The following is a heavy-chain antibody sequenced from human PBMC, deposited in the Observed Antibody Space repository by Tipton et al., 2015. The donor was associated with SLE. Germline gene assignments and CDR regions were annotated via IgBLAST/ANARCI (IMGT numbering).Heavy chain of an antibody. CDR2: INHSGST. J-gene: IGHJ6*02. CDR1: GGSFSGYY. D-gene: IGHD6-13*01. V-gene: IGHV4-34*01. Sequence: TLSLTCAVYGGSFSGYYWSWIRQSPGKGLEWIGEINHSGSTNYNPSLKSRVTISVDTSKKQFSLKLSSVTAADTAVYYCAGLYSSSWLPFGYYYYGMYVWGQGTTVTVSS. CDR3: AGLYSSSWLPFGYYYYGMYV.